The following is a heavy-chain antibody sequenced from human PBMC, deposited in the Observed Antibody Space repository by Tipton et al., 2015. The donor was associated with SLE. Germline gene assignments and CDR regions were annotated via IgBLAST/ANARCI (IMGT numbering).Heavy chain of an antibody. CDR1: GGSISTTSHY. CDR3: ARQGFREFDSSFDS. CDR2: LYFSGIT. V-gene: IGHV4-39*07. D-gene: IGHD3-10*01. Sequence: TLSLTCFVSGGSISTTSHYWGWIRQSPGKGLEWIASLYFSGITYYNSSLKSRATISVDRSKNDFSLRLTSVTATDTAVYYCARQGFREFDSSFDSWGQGILVTVSS. J-gene: IGHJ5*01.